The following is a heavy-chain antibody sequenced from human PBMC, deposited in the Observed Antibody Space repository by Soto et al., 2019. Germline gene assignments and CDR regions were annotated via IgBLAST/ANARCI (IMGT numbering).Heavy chain of an antibody. CDR2: VSGSGSST. J-gene: IGHJ4*02. D-gene: IGHD6-19*01. V-gene: IGHV3-23*01. Sequence: GGSLRLSCAASGFTFSTYDMSWVRQAPGKGLEWVSAVSGSGSSTFYADSAKGRFTITRDNSKSTLYLQMNSLRVEDTAVYFCAKDVRPAPNSGWYYRYWGQGTLVTVSS. CDR1: GFTFSTYD. CDR3: AKDVRPAPNSGWYYRY.